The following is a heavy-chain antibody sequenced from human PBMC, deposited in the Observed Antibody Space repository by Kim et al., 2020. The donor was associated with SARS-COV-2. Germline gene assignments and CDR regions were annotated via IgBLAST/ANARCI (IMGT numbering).Heavy chain of an antibody. CDR2: ISAYNGNT. D-gene: IGHD3-22*01. CDR3: ARDANYYDSSGGTFDY. Sequence: ASVKVSCKASGYTFTSYGISWVRQAPGQGLEWMGWISAYNGNTNYAQKLQGRVTMTTDTSTSTAYMELRSLRSDDTAVYYCARDANYYDSSGGTFDYWGQGTLVTVSS. CDR1: GYTFTSYG. J-gene: IGHJ4*02. V-gene: IGHV1-18*01.